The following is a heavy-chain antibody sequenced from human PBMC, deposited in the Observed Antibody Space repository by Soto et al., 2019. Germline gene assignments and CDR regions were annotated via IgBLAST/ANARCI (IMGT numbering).Heavy chain of an antibody. J-gene: IGHJ4*02. CDR2: INHSGST. V-gene: IGHV4-34*01. CDR3: ATSSSLFYSYLTY. Sequence: SETLSLTCAVYNGSLRGYYWSWIRQAPGKGLEWIGEINHSGSTHYNPSLKSRVSISADTSKMQFSLTLTSVTAADAAVYYSATSSSLFYSYLTYWGQGTLVTVSS. CDR1: NGSLRGYY. D-gene: IGHD6-13*01.